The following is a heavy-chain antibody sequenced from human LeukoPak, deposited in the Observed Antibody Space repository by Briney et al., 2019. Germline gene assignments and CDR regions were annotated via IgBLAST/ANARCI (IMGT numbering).Heavy chain of an antibody. CDR2: ISSSSSYI. Sequence: PGGSLRLSCAASGFTFSSYSMNWVRQAPGKGLEWVSSISSSSSYIYYADSVKGRFTISRDNAKNSLYLQMNSLRAEDTAGYYCARAAGEMATIRYWGQGTLVTVSS. V-gene: IGHV3-21*01. D-gene: IGHD5-24*01. CDR1: GFTFSSYS. CDR3: ARAAGEMATIRY. J-gene: IGHJ4*02.